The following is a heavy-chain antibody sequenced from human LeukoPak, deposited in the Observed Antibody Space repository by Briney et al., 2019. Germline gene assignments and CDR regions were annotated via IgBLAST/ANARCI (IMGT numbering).Heavy chain of an antibody. CDR3: AREEDRVGATPFFDY. CDR2: ISAYNGNT. CDR1: GYTFTSYG. V-gene: IGHV1-18*01. Sequence: ASVKVSCKASGYTFTSYGISWVRQAPGQGLEWMGWISAYNGNTNYAQKLQGRVTTTTDTSTSTAYMELRSLRSDDTAVYYCAREEDRVGATPFFDYWGQGTLVTVSS. J-gene: IGHJ4*02. D-gene: IGHD1-26*01.